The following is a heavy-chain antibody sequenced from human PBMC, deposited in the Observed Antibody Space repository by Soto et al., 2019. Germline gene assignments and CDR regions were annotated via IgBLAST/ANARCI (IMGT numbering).Heavy chain of an antibody. CDR1: GGSIRNVY. Sequence: SETLSLTCTVSGGSIRNVYWSWIRQPPGKGLEWIGFIFHSGNAEYNPSLKSRVTISVDTSKNQFSLSLDSVTAADTAVYFCARAHAPTLPFDYWGQGTLVTDSS. V-gene: IGHV4-59*01. CDR3: ARAHAPTLPFDY. J-gene: IGHJ4*01. CDR2: IFHSGNA. D-gene: IGHD2-2*01.